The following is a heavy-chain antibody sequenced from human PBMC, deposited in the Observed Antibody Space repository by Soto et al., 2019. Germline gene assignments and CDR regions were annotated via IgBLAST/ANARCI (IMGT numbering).Heavy chain of an antibody. J-gene: IGHJ2*01. CDR1: GGSFSNYY. CDR3: VSYCYGYRRDLHSFPTRRSSDL. D-gene: IGHD5-18*01. Sequence: SETLSLTCAVYGGSFSNYYWSWIRQPPGKGLEWIGEINHSGSTNYNPSLKSRVTISVDTSKNQFSLKLSSVTAADTAVYYCVSYCYGYRRDLHSFPTRRSSDL. CDR2: INHSGST. V-gene: IGHV4-34*01.